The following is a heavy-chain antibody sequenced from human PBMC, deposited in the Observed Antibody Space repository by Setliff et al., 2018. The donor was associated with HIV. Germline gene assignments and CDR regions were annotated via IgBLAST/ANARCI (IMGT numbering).Heavy chain of an antibody. D-gene: IGHD5-12*01. CDR1: GGSVSDTSYY. CDR2: VYYSGGT. Sequence: SETLSLTCTVSGGSVSDTSYYWGWIRQPPGKGLEWLANVYYSGGTYYNPSLNSRVIISVDTSRNQFSLKLTSVTAADTALYFCARLGDSGYDFRGYFDYWGQGKLVTVS. V-gene: IGHV4-39*01. J-gene: IGHJ4*02. CDR3: ARLGDSGYDFRGYFDY.